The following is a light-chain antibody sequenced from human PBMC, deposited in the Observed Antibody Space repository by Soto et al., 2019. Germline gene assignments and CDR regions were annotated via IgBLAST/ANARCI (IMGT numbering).Light chain of an antibody. CDR1: QSLLHSNGYNY. J-gene: IGKJ5*01. CDR2: LGS. Sequence: DIVMTQSPLFLPVTPGEPASISCRSSQSLLHSNGYNYLDWYLQKPGQSPQLLIYLGSNRASGVPDRFSRSGSGTDFTLKISRVDAEDVGVYYCMQALQTPLTFGQGTRLDIK. V-gene: IGKV2-28*01. CDR3: MQALQTPLT.